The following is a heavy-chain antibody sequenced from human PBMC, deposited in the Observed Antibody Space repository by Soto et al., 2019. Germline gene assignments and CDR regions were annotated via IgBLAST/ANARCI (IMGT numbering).Heavy chain of an antibody. Sequence: QLVQSGGGLVPPGGSSRLSCVASGFAFDQYWMHWVRQAAGKGLEWVSRISDDGARIDYADFVKGRFTIARDNAKNTVFLQMSSLRAEDTAVYFCAKGDCSGGRCYRGFDYWGQGTLVTVSS. V-gene: IGHV3-74*01. D-gene: IGHD2-15*01. CDR2: ISDDGARI. CDR3: AKGDCSGGRCYRGFDY. CDR1: GFAFDQYW. J-gene: IGHJ4*02.